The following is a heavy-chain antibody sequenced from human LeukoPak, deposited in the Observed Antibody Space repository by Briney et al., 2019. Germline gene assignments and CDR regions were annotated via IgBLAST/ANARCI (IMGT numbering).Heavy chain of an antibody. J-gene: IGHJ4*02. Sequence: TGGSLRLSCAASGFTVSSNYMSWVRQARAKGLEWVSLIYSDGTTYYADSVKGRFTFSRDNSKNTLYLQMNSLRAEDTAVYYCARDLTYYYDGSGAGFDYWGQGTLVTVSS. V-gene: IGHV3-53*01. CDR3: ARDLTYYYDGSGAGFDY. CDR1: GFTVSSNY. D-gene: IGHD3-22*01. CDR2: IYSDGTT.